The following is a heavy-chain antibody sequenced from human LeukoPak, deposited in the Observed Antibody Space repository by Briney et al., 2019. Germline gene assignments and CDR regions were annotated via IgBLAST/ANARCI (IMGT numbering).Heavy chain of an antibody. J-gene: IGHJ4*02. D-gene: IGHD3-3*01. CDR3: ARDTGKSGYPDY. CDR2: IYSSGII. Sequence: SETLSLTCAVYGGSFSGYYWSWIRQPAGKAPEWIGRIYSSGIINYNPSLKSRVTMSLDNSKNQLSLKLSYVTAADTAVYYCARDTGKSGYPDYWGQGTLVTVSS. CDR1: GGSFSGYY. V-gene: IGHV4-4*07.